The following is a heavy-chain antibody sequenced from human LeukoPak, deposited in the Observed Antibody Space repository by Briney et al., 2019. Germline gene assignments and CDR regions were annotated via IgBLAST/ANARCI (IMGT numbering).Heavy chain of an antibody. D-gene: IGHD2-2*01. CDR2: INLDGNDK. CDR3: ARDQRDDIVVVPAAYGAYYMDV. J-gene: IGHJ6*03. CDR1: GFIFSSHW. Sequence: GGSLRLSCAASGFIFSSHWMSWVRQAPGKGLEWVANINLDGNDKNYVDSVKGRFPISRDNAKNSLYLQMNSLRAEDTAMYYCARDQRDDIVVVPAAYGAYYMDVWGKGTTVTVSS. V-gene: IGHV3-7*01.